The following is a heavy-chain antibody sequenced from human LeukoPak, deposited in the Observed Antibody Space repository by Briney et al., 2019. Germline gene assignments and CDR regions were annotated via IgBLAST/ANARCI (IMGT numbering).Heavy chain of an antibody. CDR3: ARPVDYNAGDY. CDR1: GFTFSTYA. J-gene: IGHJ4*02. Sequence: GGSLRLSCAASGFTFSTYAMSWVRQAAGKGLEWVSLISGSGGGTYYADSVKGRFTISRDNAKNSLYLQMNSLRAEDTAVYYCARPVDYNAGDYWGQGTLVTVSS. D-gene: IGHD5-12*01. V-gene: IGHV3-23*01. CDR2: ISGSGGGT.